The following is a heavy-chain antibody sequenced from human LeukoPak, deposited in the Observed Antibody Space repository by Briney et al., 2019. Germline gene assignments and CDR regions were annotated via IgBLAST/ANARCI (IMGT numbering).Heavy chain of an antibody. CDR1: GGSISSYY. CDR3: VRTNPWDLTYYFDY. J-gene: IGHJ4*02. V-gene: IGHV4-59*01. CDR2: MFHSGTT. D-gene: IGHD1-14*01. Sequence: SETLSLTCTVSGGSISSYYWSWVRQPPGKRLEWIGYMFHSGTTNYNPSLKSRVTISVDTSKNQFSLRLTSVTAADTAVYYCVRTNPWDLTYYFDYWGQETLVTVSS.